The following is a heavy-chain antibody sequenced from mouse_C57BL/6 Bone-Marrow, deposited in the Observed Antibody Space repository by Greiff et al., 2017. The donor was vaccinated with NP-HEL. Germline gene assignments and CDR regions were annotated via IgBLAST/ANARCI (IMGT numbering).Heavy chain of an antibody. CDR3: ARKSTLRGAWFAY. D-gene: IGHD5-1*01. CDR2: IDPSDSYT. Sequence: QVQLQQSGAELVKPGASVKLSCKASGYTFTSYWMQWVKQRPGQGLEWIGEIDPSDSYTNYNQKFKGKATLTVDTSSSTAYMQLSSLTSEDSAVYSSARKSTLRGAWFAYWGQGALVTVSA. CDR1: GYTFTSYW. V-gene: IGHV1-50*01. J-gene: IGHJ3*01.